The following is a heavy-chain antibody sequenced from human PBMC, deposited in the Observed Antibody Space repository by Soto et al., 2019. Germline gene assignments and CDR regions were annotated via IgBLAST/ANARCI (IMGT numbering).Heavy chain of an antibody. CDR1: GYTFTGYY. D-gene: IGHD3-22*01. V-gene: IGHV1-2*02. CDR3: ARARDYYDSSGYYSYLYYGMDV. CDR2: INPNSGGT. J-gene: IGHJ6*02. Sequence: ASVKVSCKASGYTFTGYYMYWVRQAPGQGLEWMGWINPNSGGTNYAQKFQGRVTMTRDTSISTAYMELSRLRSDDTAVYYCARARDYYDSSGYYSYLYYGMDVWGQGTTVTVSS.